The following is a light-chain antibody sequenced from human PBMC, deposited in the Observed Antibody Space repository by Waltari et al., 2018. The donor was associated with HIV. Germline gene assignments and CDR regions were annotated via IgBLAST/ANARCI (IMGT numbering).Light chain of an antibody. Sequence: SSALPQTPSVSVSPGQTATITCSGEAFPRRYAHWYHQRAGQAPFLVIYQDHKRPSGIPDRFSGSSSGTVLTLTISGVQTEDEGDYYCQTTDTNGVVVFGGGTKVTVL. J-gene: IGLJ2*01. V-gene: IGLV3-25*03. CDR1: AFPRRY. CDR2: QDH. CDR3: QTTDTNGVVV.